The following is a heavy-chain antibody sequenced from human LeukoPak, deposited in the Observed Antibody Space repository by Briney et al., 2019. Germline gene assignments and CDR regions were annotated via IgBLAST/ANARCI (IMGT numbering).Heavy chain of an antibody. D-gene: IGHD3-10*01. J-gene: IGHJ4*02. V-gene: IGHV3-11*01. CDR3: AKRGYNISQLRLYYFDY. CDR2: ISSSGSTI. CDR1: GFTFSDYY. Sequence: PGGSLRLSCAASGFTFSDYYMSWIRQAPGKGLEWVSYISSSGSTIYYADSVKGRFTISRDNSKNTLYLQMNSLRAEDTAVYYCAKRGYNISQLRLYYFDYWGQGTLVTVSS.